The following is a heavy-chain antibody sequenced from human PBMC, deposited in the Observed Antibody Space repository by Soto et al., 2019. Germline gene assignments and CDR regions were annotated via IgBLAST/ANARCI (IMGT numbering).Heavy chain of an antibody. CDR2: IYHSGST. CDR3: ARGYDSSGYDSEYFQH. V-gene: IGHV4-30-2*01. D-gene: IGHD3-22*01. J-gene: IGHJ1*01. CDR1: GGSISSGGYS. Sequence: SETLSLTCAVSGGSISSGGYSWSWIRQPPGKGLEWIGYIYHSGSTYYNPSLKSRVTISVDRSKNQFSLKLSSVTAADTAVYYCARGYDSSGYDSEYFQHWGQGTLVTVSS.